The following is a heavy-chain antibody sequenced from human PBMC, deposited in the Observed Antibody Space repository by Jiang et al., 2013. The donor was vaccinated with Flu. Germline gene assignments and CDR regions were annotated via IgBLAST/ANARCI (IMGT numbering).Heavy chain of an antibody. Sequence: NYNPSLKSRVTISVDTSKNQFSLKLSSVTAADTAVYYCARAAYCGWAYWGQGTLVTVSS. D-gene: IGHD2-21*01. J-gene: IGHJ4*02. CDR3: ARAAYCGWAY. V-gene: IGHV4-34*01.